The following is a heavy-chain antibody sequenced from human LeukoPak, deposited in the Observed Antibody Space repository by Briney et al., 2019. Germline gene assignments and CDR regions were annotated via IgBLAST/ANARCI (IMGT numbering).Heavy chain of an antibody. V-gene: IGHV4-59*08. CDR2: IYYSGST. CDR1: GGSISSYY. D-gene: IGHD6-19*01. CDR3: ASTYNSSPSFDY. Sequence: SETLSLTRTVSGGSISSYYWSWIRQPPGKGLEGIGYIYYSGSTNYNPSLKSRATISVDTSNNQFSLKLSSVTAADTAVYYCASTYNSSPSFDYWGQGTLVTVSS. J-gene: IGHJ4*02.